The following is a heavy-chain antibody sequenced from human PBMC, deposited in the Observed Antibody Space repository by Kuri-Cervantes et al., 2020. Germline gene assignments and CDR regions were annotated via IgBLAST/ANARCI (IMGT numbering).Heavy chain of an antibody. D-gene: IGHD3-10*01. V-gene: IGHV4-38-2*01. CDR1: GYSISSGYY. J-gene: IGHJ6*03. Sequence: GSLRLSCAVSGYSISSGYYWGWIRQPPGKGLEWIGSIYYSGSTYYNPSLKSRVTISVDTSKNQFSRKLSSVTAADTAVYYCARRPTPTMVQGVGYYYMDVWGKGTTVTVSS. CDR2: IYYSGST. CDR3: ARRPTPTMVQGVGYYYMDV.